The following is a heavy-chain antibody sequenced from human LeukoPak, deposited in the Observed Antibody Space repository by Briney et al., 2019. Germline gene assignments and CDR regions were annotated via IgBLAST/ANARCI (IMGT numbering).Heavy chain of an antibody. CDR1: GYTFTSYG. D-gene: IGHD6-13*01. CDR3: ARNPMGSSWYSYYYYMDA. V-gene: IGHV1-18*01. CDR2: ISAYNGNT. J-gene: IGHJ6*03. Sequence: ASVKVSCKASGYTFTSYGISWVRQAPGQGLEWMGWISAYNGNTNYAQKLQGRVTMTTDTSTSTAYMELRSLRSDDTAVYYCARNPMGSSWYSYYYYMDAWGKGTTVTISS.